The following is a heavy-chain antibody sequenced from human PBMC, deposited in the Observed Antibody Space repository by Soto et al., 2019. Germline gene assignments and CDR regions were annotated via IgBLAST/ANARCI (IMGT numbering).Heavy chain of an antibody. CDR1: GFTFVKYD. D-gene: IGHD4-17*01. CDR3: ARLGDYHSLDV. Sequence: QVQLLESGGGVVQPGTSLRLSCAASGFTFVKYDMHWVRQAPGKGLEWVAVIWYDGSHQYSADSVKGRFTISRDNTKNTVDLQMNSLGVADRAVYFCARLGDYHSLDVWGQGTMVIVSS. J-gene: IGHJ3*01. V-gene: IGHV3-33*01. CDR2: IWYDGSHQ.